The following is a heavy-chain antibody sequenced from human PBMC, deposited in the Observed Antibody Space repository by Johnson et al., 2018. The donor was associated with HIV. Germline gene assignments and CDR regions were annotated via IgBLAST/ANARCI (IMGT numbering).Heavy chain of an antibody. D-gene: IGHD1-14*01. CDR3: ARGPKNPGLDAFDI. CDR2: INSDGSST. V-gene: IGHV3-74*02. Sequence: VQLVESGGGLVQPGGSLRLSCAASGFTFSSYWMHWVRQAPGKGLVWVSRINSDGSSTSYADSVKGRFTISRDNAKNTLYLQMNSLKTEDTAVYYCARGPKNPGLDAFDIWGQGTVVTVSS. CDR1: GFTFSSYW. J-gene: IGHJ3*02.